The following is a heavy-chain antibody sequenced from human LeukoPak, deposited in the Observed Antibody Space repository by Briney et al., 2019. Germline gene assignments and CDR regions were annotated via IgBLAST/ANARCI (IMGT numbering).Heavy chain of an antibody. CDR3: AREAVAGYFDY. CDR1: GYTSTAYY. Sequence: ASLKVSCKASGYTSTAYYMHWVRQAPGQGLEWMGWINPNSGGTNYAQKFQGRVTMTRDTSISTAYMELSRLRSDDTAVYYCAREAVAGYFDYWGQGTLVTVSS. V-gene: IGHV1-2*02. J-gene: IGHJ4*02. CDR2: INPNSGGT. D-gene: IGHD6-19*01.